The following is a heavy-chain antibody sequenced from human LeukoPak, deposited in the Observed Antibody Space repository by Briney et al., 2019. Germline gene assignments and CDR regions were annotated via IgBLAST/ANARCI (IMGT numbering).Heavy chain of an antibody. J-gene: IGHJ4*02. CDR1: GFTFSSYW. V-gene: IGHV3-74*01. D-gene: IGHD7-27*01. CDR3: AVDNWGNSH. Sequence: PGGSLRLSRAASGFTFSSYWMHWVRQARGEGLVWVSRIGSDGSTTTYADSVKGRFTISRDNAKNTLYLQMNSLRAEDTAVYYCAVDNWGNSHWGQGTLVTVSS. CDR2: IGSDGSTT.